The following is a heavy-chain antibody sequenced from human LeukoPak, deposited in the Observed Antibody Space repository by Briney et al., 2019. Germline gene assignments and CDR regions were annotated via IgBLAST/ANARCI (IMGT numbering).Heavy chain of an antibody. D-gene: IGHD5-18*01. V-gene: IGHV4-34*01. CDR1: GGSFSGYY. Sequence: SETLSLTCAVYGGSFSGYYWSWIRQPPGKGLEWIGEINHSGSTNYNPSLKSRVTISVDTSKNQFSLKLNSVTAADTAVYYCARVKQSVVSGYRPYYFDYWGQGTLVTVSS. J-gene: IGHJ4*02. CDR3: ARVKQSVVSGYRPYYFDY. CDR2: INHSGST.